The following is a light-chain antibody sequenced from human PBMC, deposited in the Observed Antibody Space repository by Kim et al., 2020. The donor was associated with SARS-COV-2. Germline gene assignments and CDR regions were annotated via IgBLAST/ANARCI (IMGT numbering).Light chain of an antibody. V-gene: IGLV1-44*01. CDR1: SSNIGLNT. CDR2: TND. J-gene: IGLJ2*01. Sequence: ELTQPPSASGTPGQRVIISCSGSSSNIGLNTVSWYQQLPGTAPKLLIYTNDQRPSGVPDRFSGSKSGTSASLAISGLQSDDEADYYCAAWDDSLTGVLFGGGTQLTVL. CDR3: AAWDDSLTGVL.